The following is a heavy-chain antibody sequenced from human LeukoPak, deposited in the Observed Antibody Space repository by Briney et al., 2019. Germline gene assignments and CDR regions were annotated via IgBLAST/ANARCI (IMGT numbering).Heavy chain of an antibody. Sequence: GGSLRLSCAASGFTFSTCTMNWVRQAPGNGLEWVASISSSSSYIYYADSVKGRFTISRDNAKNSLYLQMNSLRAEDTAVYYCARNTPDIFLEGWGRGTLVTVSS. J-gene: IGHJ4*02. D-gene: IGHD3-9*01. CDR1: GFTFSTCT. CDR2: ISSSSSYI. V-gene: IGHV3-21*01. CDR3: ARNTPDIFLEG.